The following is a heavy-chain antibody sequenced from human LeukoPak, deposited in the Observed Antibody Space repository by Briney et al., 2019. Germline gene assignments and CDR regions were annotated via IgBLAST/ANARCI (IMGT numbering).Heavy chain of an antibody. CDR1: GGSISSYY. J-gene: IGHJ4*02. CDR2: IYCSGST. V-gene: IGHV4-59*01. CDR3: ARVAVATRLGYFDY. Sequence: PSETLSLTCTVSGGSISSYYWSWIRQPPGKGLEWIGYIYCSGSTNYNSSLKSRVTISVDTSKNQFSRKLSSVTAADTAVYYCARVAVATRLGYFDYWGQGTLVTVSS. D-gene: IGHD5-12*01.